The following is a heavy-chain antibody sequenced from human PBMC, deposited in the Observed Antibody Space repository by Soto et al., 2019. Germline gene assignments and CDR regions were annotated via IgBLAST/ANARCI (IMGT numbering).Heavy chain of an antibody. CDR1: GGNFRRDA. CDR3: ARDPVHPTIAGTRDDY. Sequence: QVRLVQSGAEVKKPGSSVTVSCKTSGGNFRRDALSWLRQAPGQGPEWMGGIIPSFGTANYAQKFQGRVTITADESTRTAYLELSSLTSEDTAVYYCARDPVHPTIAGTRDDYWGQGTLVAVSP. V-gene: IGHV1-69*01. J-gene: IGHJ4*02. CDR2: IIPSFGTA. D-gene: IGHD4-17*01.